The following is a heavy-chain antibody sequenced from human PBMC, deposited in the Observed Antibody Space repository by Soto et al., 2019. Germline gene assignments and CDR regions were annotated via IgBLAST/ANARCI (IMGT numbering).Heavy chain of an antibody. Sequence: VYGGSFSGYYWSWIRQPPGKGLEWIGEINHSGSTNYNPSLKSRVTISVDTSKNQFSLKLSSVTAADTAVYYCARGPATVTLPFDYWGQGTLVTVSS. CDR3: ARGPATVTLPFDY. D-gene: IGHD4-17*01. CDR1: GGSFSGYY. J-gene: IGHJ4*02. CDR2: INHSGST. V-gene: IGHV4-34*01.